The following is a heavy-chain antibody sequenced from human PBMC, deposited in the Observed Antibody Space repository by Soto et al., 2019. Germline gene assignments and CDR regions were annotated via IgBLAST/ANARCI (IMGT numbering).Heavy chain of an antibody. J-gene: IGHJ4*02. CDR3: ARRGWLRGGCFDY. CDR2: IYYSGST. CDR1: GGSISSSSYY. V-gene: IGHV4-39*01. Sequence: QLQLQESGPGLVKPSETLSLTCTVSGGSISSSSYYWGWIRQPPGKGLEWIGSIYYSGSTYYNPSLKSRVTISVDTSKNQFSLKLSSVTAADTAVYYCARRGWLRGGCFDYWGQGTLVTVSS. D-gene: IGHD5-12*01.